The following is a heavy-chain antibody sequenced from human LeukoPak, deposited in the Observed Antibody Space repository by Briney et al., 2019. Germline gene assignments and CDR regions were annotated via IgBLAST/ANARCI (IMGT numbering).Heavy chain of an antibody. CDR1: GGSISSHY. CDR2: VFNTGTT. Sequence: SETLSLTCSVSGGSISSHYWNWIRQPAGKGLEWIGRVFNTGTTNYNPSLKSRVTMSLDTSKSQFSLSLSSVTAADTAIYWCAKSGDSYFGMDIWGQGTTVTVSS. D-gene: IGHD2-15*01. V-gene: IGHV4-4*07. CDR3: AKSGDSYFGMDI. J-gene: IGHJ6*02.